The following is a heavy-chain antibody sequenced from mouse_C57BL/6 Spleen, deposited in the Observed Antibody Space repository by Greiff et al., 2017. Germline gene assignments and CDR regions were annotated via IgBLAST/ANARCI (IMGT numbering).Heavy chain of an antibody. CDR2: INPNNGGT. CDR3: ARYPSFYYDYDVRVEDAMDY. V-gene: IGHV1-26*01. Sequence: VQLQQSGPELVKPGASVKISCKASGYTFTDYYMNWVKQSHGKSLEWIGDINPNNGGTSYNQKFKGKATLTVDKSSSTAYMELRSLTSEDSAVYYCARYPSFYYDYDVRVEDAMDYWGQGTSVTVSS. CDR1: GYTFTDYY. D-gene: IGHD2-4*01. J-gene: IGHJ4*01.